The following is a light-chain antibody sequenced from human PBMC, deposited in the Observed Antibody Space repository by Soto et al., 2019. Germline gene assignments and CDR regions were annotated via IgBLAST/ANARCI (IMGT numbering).Light chain of an antibody. J-gene: IGKJ5*01. CDR3: MQALQTPPT. Sequence: DIVMTQSPLSLPVTPGEPASISCRSSQSLLHSNGYNYLDWFLQKPGQSPQLLIFLGSNRASGVPDRFRGSGSGTDVTLKISRVEADDFGVYYCMQALQTPPTFGQGTRLEIK. CDR1: QSLLHSNGYNY. CDR2: LGS. V-gene: IGKV2-28*01.